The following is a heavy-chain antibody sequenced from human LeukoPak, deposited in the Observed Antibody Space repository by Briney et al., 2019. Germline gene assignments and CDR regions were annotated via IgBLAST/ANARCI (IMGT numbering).Heavy chain of an antibody. J-gene: IGHJ4*02. V-gene: IGHV1-2*04. D-gene: IGHD2-2*01. CDR3: ARGGTPLVVPAATNFDY. CDR2: INPNSGGT. CDR1: GYTFTGYY. Sequence: ASVKVSCKASGYTFTGYYMHWVRQAPGQGLEWMGWINPNSGGTNYAQKFQGWVTMTRDTSIGTAYMELSRLRSDDTAVYYCARGGTPLVVPAATNFDYWGQGTLVTVSS.